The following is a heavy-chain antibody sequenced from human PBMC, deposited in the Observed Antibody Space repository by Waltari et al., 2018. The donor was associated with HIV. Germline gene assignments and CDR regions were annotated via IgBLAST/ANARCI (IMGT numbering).Heavy chain of an antibody. CDR1: GYSISSGYY. Sequence: QVQLQESGPGLVKPSETLSLTCAVSGYSISSGYYWGWIRQPPGKGLEWIGSIYHSGSTYYNPSLKSRVTISVDTSKNQFSLKLSSVTAADTAVYYCARAYYDSSGYEGVDPWGQGTLVTVSS. D-gene: IGHD3-22*01. V-gene: IGHV4-38-2*01. CDR2: IYHSGST. CDR3: ARAYYDSSGYEGVDP. J-gene: IGHJ5*02.